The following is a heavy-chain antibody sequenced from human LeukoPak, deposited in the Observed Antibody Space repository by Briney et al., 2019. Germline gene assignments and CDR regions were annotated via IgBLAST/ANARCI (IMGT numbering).Heavy chain of an antibody. V-gene: IGHV3-7*01. J-gene: IGHJ4*02. CDR2: IKQDGSEK. CDR1: GFTFSSYW. Sequence: GGSLRLSCAASGFTFSSYWMSWVRQAPGKGLEWVANIKQDGSEKYYVDSVKGRFTISRDNAKNSLYLQMNSLRAEDTAVYYCASALPYYDFWSGYYGLGTFDYWGQGTLVTVPS. CDR3: ASALPYYDFWSGYYGLGTFDY. D-gene: IGHD3-3*01.